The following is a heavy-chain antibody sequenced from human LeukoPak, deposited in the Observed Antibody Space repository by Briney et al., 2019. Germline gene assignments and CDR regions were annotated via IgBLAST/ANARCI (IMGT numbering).Heavy chain of an antibody. D-gene: IGHD5-18*01. CDR1: GFTFSSYA. CDR2: ISGSGGST. J-gene: IGHJ6*02. V-gene: IGHV3-23*01. Sequence: PGGSLRLSCAASGFTFSSYAMSWVRQAPGKGLEWVSAISGSGGSTYYPDSVKGRFTISRDNSKNTLYLQMNGLRAEDTAVYYCAKKGIPGDYYGMDVWGQGTTVTVSS. CDR3: AKKGIPGDYYGMDV.